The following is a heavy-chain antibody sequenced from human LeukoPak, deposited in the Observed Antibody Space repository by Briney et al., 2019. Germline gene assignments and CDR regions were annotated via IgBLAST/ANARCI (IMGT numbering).Heavy chain of an antibody. Sequence: GGSLRLSCAASGLTVSSNCMSWVRQAPGKGLEWVSFIYSGGNTYYADSVKGRFTISRDNAKNSLYLQMNSLRAEDTAVYYCARNYDSSGYYYGPWGQGTLVTVSS. CDR2: IYSGGNT. CDR1: GLTVSSNC. J-gene: IGHJ4*02. CDR3: ARNYDSSGYYYGP. V-gene: IGHV3-53*01. D-gene: IGHD3-22*01.